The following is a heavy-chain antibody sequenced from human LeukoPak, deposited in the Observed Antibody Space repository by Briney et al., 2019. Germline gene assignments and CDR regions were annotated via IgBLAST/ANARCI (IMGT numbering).Heavy chain of an antibody. Sequence: PSETLSLTCFVSGDSITSRSFYWGWIRQPPGKNLEWIGNVYYNGRTSYNPSLKTRVTISVDTSRNHFSLKLTSVTAADTAVYYCARQTGSGLFILPGGQGTLVTVSS. CDR3: ARQTGSGLFILP. V-gene: IGHV4-39*01. D-gene: IGHD3/OR15-3a*01. J-gene: IGHJ4*02. CDR1: GDSITSRSFY. CDR2: VYYNGRT.